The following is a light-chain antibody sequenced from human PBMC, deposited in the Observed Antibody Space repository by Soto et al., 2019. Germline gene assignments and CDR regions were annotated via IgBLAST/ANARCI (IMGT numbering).Light chain of an antibody. Sequence: QAVVTQPRSVSGSPGQSVTISCTGTNSDVGGYNYVSWYQQYPGKAPKLMISGVSERPSGVPDRGSGSKSGNTASLTISGLQAEDEADYYCCSYVDTDTWVFGGGTKLTVL. J-gene: IGLJ3*02. CDR3: CSYVDTDTWV. CDR1: NSDVGGYNY. V-gene: IGLV2-11*01. CDR2: GVS.